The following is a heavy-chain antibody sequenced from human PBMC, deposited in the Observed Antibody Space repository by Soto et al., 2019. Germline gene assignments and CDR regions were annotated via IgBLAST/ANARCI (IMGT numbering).Heavy chain of an antibody. CDR2: IIPIFCTA. Sequence: QVQLVQSGAEVKKPGSSVKVSCKASGGTFSSYAISWVRQAPGQGLEWMGGIIPIFCTANYAQKFQGRVTITADESTSTAYMELSSLRSEDTAVYYCARYIVVVVAATLEYYYYGMDVWGQGPTVTVSS. CDR1: GGTFSSYA. J-gene: IGHJ6*01. D-gene: IGHD2-15*01. CDR3: ARYIVVVVAATLEYYYYGMDV. V-gene: IGHV1-69*01.